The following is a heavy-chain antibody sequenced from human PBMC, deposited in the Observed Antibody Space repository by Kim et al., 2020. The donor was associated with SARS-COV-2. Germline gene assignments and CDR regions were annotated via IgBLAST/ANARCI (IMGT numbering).Heavy chain of an antibody. J-gene: IGHJ4*02. CDR3: ARHWSSGWYVVYYFDY. D-gene: IGHD6-19*01. Sequence: SQTLSLTRTVSGGSISSSSYYWGWIRQPPGKGLEWIGSIYYSGSTYYNPSLKSRVTISVDTSKNQFSLKLSSVTAADTAVYYCARHWSSGWYVVYYFDYWGQGTLVTVSS. V-gene: IGHV4-39*01. CDR1: GGSISSSSYY. CDR2: IYYSGST.